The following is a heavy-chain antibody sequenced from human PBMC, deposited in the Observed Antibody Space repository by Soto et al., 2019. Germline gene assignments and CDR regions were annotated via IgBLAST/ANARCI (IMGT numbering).Heavy chain of an antibody. CDR1: GGTFSSYA. D-gene: IGHD2-21*02. Sequence: GASVKVSCKASGGTFSSYAISWVRQAPGQGLEWMGGFIPIFGTANYAQKFQSRVTITADESTSTDYMELSSLRSEDTAVYYYAMSGREDVTAHHRYAFDIWGQGTMVTVSS. V-gene: IGHV1-69*13. CDR2: FIPIFGTA. J-gene: IGHJ3*02. CDR3: AMSGREDVTAHHRYAFDI.